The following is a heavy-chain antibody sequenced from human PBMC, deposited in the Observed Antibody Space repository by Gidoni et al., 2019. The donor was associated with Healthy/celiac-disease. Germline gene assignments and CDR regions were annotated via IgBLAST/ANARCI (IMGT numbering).Heavy chain of an antibody. CDR3: VRHPGTSQSATYFDS. V-gene: IGHV3-20*04. Sequence: EVQLVESGGGVSRRGGSLRLSCVASGFTFDDPGMSLVRHAPGKGLELVSGINWDGYHIDYGDSVKGRFTIARDNAKNSLYLQITSLRDDDTALYFCVRHPGTSQSATYFDSWGQGTRVTVSS. CDR2: INWDGYHI. J-gene: IGHJ5*01. D-gene: IGHD1-1*01. CDR1: GFTFDDPG.